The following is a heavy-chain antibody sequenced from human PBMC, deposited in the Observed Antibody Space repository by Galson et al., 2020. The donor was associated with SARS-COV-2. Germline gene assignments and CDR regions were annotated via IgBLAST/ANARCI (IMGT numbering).Heavy chain of an antibody. Sequence: GESLKISCKVSGYTLTELSMHWVRQAPGQGLEWMGWISAYNGNTNYAQKLQGRVTMTTDTSTSTAYMELRSLRSDDTAVYYCARDTRIVGATEPFDYWGQGTLVTVSS. D-gene: IGHD1-26*01. CDR3: ARDTRIVGATEPFDY. CDR2: ISAYNGNT. V-gene: IGHV1-18*01. CDR1: GYTLTELS. J-gene: IGHJ4*02.